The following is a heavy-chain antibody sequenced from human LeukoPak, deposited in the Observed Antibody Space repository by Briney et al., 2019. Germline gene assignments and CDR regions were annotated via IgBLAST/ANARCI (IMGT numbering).Heavy chain of an antibody. CDR2: IYYSGSS. Sequence: SETLSLTCTVYGGSISSYYWRWIRQPPGKGLEWIGYIYYSGSSNSNPSLKSRFTISVNTSKNQFSLKLSSVTAAATAFFSCARGPGSLYYDILTGYRSFAGMDVWGKGTTVTISS. CDR1: GGSISSYY. D-gene: IGHD3-9*01. J-gene: IGHJ6*04. CDR3: ARGPGSLYYDILTGYRSFAGMDV. V-gene: IGHV4-59*08.